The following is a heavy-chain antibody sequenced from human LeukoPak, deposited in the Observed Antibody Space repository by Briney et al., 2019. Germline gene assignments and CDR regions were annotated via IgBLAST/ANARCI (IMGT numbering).Heavy chain of an antibody. J-gene: IGHJ3*02. CDR2: IYTSGST. CDR3: ARHKSPTYYYDSSGSTDI. Sequence: SSQTLSLTCTVSGGSISSGSYYWSWIRQPAGKGLEWIGRIYTSGSTNYNPSLKSRVTISVDTSKNQFSLKLSSVTAADTAVYYCARHKSPTYYYDSSGSTDIWGQGTMVTVSS. D-gene: IGHD3-22*01. V-gene: IGHV4-61*02. CDR1: GGSISSGSYY.